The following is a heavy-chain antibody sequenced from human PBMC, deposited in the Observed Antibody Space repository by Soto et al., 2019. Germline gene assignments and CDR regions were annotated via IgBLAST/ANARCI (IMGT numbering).Heavy chain of an antibody. CDR3: AKDQRPVVVAAPSDY. D-gene: IGHD2-15*01. CDR1: GFTFSSYG. CDR2: ISYDGSNK. V-gene: IGHV3-30*18. J-gene: IGHJ4*02. Sequence: QVQLVESGGGVVQPGRSLRLSCAASGFTFSSYGMHWVRQAPGKGLEWVAVISYDGSNKYYADSVKGRFTISRDNSKNTRYLQMNSLRAEDTAVYYCAKDQRPVVVAAPSDYWGQGTLVTVSS.